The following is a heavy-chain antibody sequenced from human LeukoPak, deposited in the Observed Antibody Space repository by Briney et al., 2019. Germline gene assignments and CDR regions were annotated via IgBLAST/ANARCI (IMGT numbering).Heavy chain of an antibody. J-gene: IGHJ5*02. CDR3: ARQEYCSGGSCYTWFDP. CDR2: IYPSDSDV. V-gene: IGHV5-51*01. CDR1: GYRFTNFW. D-gene: IGHD2-15*01. Sequence: GESLKISCKGSGYRFTNFWIAWVRQMPGKGLEWMGIIYPSDSDVRYSPAFQGQVTISADKSINTAYLQWSSLQASDTALYYCARQEYCSGGSCYTWFDPWGQGTLVTVSS.